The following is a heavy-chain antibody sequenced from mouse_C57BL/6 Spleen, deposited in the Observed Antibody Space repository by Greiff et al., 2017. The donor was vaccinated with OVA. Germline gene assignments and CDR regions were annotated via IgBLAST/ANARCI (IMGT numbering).Heavy chain of an antibody. CDR1: GFTFSSYA. CDR3: ARRGGNYYGSSSNWYFDV. Sequence: EVKVVESGGGLVKPGGSLKLSCAASGFTFSSYAMSWVRQTPEKRLEWVATISDGGSYTYYPDNVKGRFTISRDNAKNNLYLQMSHLKSEDTAMYYCARRGGNYYGSSSNWYFDVWGTGTTVTVSS. V-gene: IGHV5-4*03. D-gene: IGHD1-1*01. CDR2: ISDGGSYT. J-gene: IGHJ1*03.